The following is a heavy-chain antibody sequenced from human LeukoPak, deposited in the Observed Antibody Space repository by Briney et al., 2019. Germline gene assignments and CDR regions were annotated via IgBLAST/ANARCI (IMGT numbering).Heavy chain of an antibody. J-gene: IGHJ4*02. CDR2: IYSGGST. CDR3: ARGGAGESGSPIDY. Sequence: GGSLRLSCAASGFSFSTHSMSWVRQAPGKGLEWVSVIYSGGSTYYADSVKGRFTISRDNSKNTLYLQMNSLRAEDTAVYYCARGGAGESGSPIDYWGQGTLVTVSS. V-gene: IGHV3-53*01. CDR1: GFSFSTHS. D-gene: IGHD3-10*01.